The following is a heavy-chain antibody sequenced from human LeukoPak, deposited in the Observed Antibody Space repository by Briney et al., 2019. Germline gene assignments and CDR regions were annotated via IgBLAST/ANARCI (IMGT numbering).Heavy chain of an antibody. CDR3: ARRIRYSSGSAYNWFDP. Sequence: SETLSLTCAVYGGSFSGYYWSWIRQPPGQGLEWIGEINHSGSTNYNPSLKSRVTISVDTSKNQFSLKLSSVTAADTAVYYCARRIRYSSGSAYNWFDPWGQGTLVTVSS. J-gene: IGHJ5*02. CDR2: INHSGST. V-gene: IGHV4-34*01. CDR1: GGSFSGYY. D-gene: IGHD6-19*01.